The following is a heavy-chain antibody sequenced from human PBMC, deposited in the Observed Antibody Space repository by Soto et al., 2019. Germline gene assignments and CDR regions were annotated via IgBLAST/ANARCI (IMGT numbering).Heavy chain of an antibody. CDR3: ARGRPGSGSYAFDI. CDR2: IKQDGSEK. J-gene: IGHJ3*02. CDR1: GFTFSSYW. Sequence: GGSLRLSCAASGFTFSSYWMSWVRQAPGKGLEWVATIKQDGSEKYYVDSVKGRFTISRDNAKNSLYLQINRLRAEYTAVYYCARGRPGSGSYAFDIWGQGTMVTVSS. V-gene: IGHV3-7*01. D-gene: IGHD3-10*01.